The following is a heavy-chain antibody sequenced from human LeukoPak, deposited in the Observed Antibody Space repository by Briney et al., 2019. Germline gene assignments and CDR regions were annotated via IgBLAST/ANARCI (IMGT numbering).Heavy chain of an antibody. V-gene: IGHV1-2*02. J-gene: IGHJ6*02. CDR2: INPNSGGT. CDR1: GYTFTGYY. Sequence: ASVKVSCKASGYTFTGYYMHWVRQAPGQGLEWMGWINPNSGGTNYAQKFQGRVTMTRGTSISTAYMELSRLRSGDTAVYYCARSMGFELPYYYYGMDVWGQGTTVTVSS. D-gene: IGHD1-26*01. CDR3: ARSMGFELPYYYYGMDV.